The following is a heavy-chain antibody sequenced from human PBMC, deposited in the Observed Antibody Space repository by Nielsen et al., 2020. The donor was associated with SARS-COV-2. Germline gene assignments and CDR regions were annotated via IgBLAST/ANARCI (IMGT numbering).Heavy chain of an antibody. Sequence: GESLKISCAASGLTCDNHWMTWVRQAQGKGLEWVATIKPDGSEKYYVDSVKGRFTISRDNAKNSLYLQMNSLRAEDTAVYYCASLGGSSWYFDYWGQGTLVTVSS. J-gene: IGHJ4*02. V-gene: IGHV3-7*03. D-gene: IGHD6-13*01. CDR2: IKPDGSEK. CDR1: GLTCDNHW. CDR3: ASLGGSSWYFDY.